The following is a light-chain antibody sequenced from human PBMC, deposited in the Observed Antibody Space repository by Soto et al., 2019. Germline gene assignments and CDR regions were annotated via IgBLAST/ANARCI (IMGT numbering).Light chain of an antibody. J-gene: IGKJ5*01. CDR1: QSVSSN. V-gene: IGKV3-15*01. CDR2: GAS. CDR3: QQYNNWPYT. Sequence: EIVMTQSPATLSVSPGERATLSCRASQSVSSNLAWYQQKPGQAPRLLIYGASTRATGIPARLSGSGSGTEFTFTISSLQSEDFAVYYCQQYNNWPYTFGQGTRLEIK.